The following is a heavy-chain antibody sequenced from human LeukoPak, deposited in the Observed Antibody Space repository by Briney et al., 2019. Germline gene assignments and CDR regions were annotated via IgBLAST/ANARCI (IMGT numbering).Heavy chain of an antibody. D-gene: IGHD2-2*01. Sequence: GASVKVSCKASGYTFTNYAMHWVRQAPGQRLEWMGWINAGNGNTKYSQKFQGRVTITRDTSASTAYMEVSSLRSEDTAVYYCARAPRGNSGYCSSPSCTDRGYNWFDPWGQGTLVTVSS. CDR1: GYTFTNYA. CDR2: INAGNGNT. J-gene: IGHJ5*02. V-gene: IGHV1-3*01. CDR3: ARAPRGNSGYCSSPSCTDRGYNWFDP.